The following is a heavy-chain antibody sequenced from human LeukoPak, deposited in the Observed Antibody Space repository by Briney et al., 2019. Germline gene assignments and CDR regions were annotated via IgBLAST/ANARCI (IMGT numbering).Heavy chain of an antibody. D-gene: IGHD2-2*02. CDR1: GFTFSSYA. V-gene: IGHV3-30*04. CDR2: ISYDGSNK. J-gene: IGHJ6*02. CDR3: ARALVIYVKHGMDV. Sequence: GGSLRLSFAASGFTFSSYAMHWVRQAPGKGLEWVAVISYDGSNKYYADSVKGRFTISRDNSKNTLYLQMNSLRAEDTAVYYRARALVIYVKHGMDVWGQGTTVTVSS.